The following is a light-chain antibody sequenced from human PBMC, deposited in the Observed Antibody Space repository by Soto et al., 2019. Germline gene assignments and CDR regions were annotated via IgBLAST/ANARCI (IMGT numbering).Light chain of an antibody. CDR2: AAS. Sequence: DIQMTQSPSSLSASVGDRVTISCRTSQNIGTFLNWYQQKLGKAPKLLLYAASTLQSAVPSRFSGSGSGTDFTLTISSLQPDDFATYYCQHYNSYSEAFGQGTKVDIK. V-gene: IGKV1-39*01. J-gene: IGKJ1*01. CDR3: QHYNSYSEA. CDR1: QNIGTF.